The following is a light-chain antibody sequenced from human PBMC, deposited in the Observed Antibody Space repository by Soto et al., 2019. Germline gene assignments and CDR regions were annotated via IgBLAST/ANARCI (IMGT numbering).Light chain of an antibody. J-gene: IGLJ2*01. CDR2: RNN. Sequence: VLTQPPSASGTPGQRVTISCSGSSSNIGSNYVYWYQQLPGTAPKLLIYRNNQRPSGVPDRFSGSKSGTSASLAISGLRSEDEADYYCAAWDDSLKGVFGGGTKLTVL. V-gene: IGLV1-47*01. CDR3: AAWDDSLKGV. CDR1: SSNIGSNY.